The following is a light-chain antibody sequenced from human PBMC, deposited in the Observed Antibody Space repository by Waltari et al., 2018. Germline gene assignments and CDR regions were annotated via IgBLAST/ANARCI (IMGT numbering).Light chain of an antibody. Sequence: QSALTQPPSASGSPGQSVTISCTGTSSDVGGSNYVPWYQQHPGRAPKLVIYEVSKRPSGVPDRFSGSKSGNTASLTVSGLQAEDEADFYCSSYAGSNNFVVFGGGTKLTVL. V-gene: IGLV2-8*01. CDR2: EVS. J-gene: IGLJ2*01. CDR1: SSDVGGSNY. CDR3: SSYAGSNNFVV.